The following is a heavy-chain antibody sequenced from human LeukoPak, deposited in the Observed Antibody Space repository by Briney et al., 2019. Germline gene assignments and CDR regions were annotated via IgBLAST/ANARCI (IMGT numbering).Heavy chain of an antibody. D-gene: IGHD6-19*01. V-gene: IGHV3-30*02. Sequence: GGSLRLSCAASGFTFSSYDIHWVRQAPGKGLEWVAFIRYDGSNKYYADSVRGRFTISRDNSKNTLYLQMNSLRAEDTAVYFCAKGSKAVLFTRDHYMDVWGKGTTVTISS. CDR3: AKGSKAVLFTRDHYMDV. CDR1: GFTFSSYD. J-gene: IGHJ6*03. CDR2: IRYDGSNK.